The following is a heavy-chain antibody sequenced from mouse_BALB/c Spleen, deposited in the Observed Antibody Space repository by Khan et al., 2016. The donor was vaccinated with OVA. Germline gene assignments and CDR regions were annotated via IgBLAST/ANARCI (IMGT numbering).Heavy chain of an antibody. D-gene: IGHD2-1*01. Sequence: QVQLVQSGPELKKPGETVKLSCKASGYTLTNYGMNWVKQAPGKGLKWMGWINNYTGEPTYAEDFKGRVAFSLETSASTAYLQINNLKNEDTAASFCGRSNCNYWFAYWGQGTLVTVSA. J-gene: IGHJ3*01. CDR2: INNYTGEP. CDR1: GYTLTNYG. CDR3: GRSNCNYWFAY. V-gene: IGHV9-3-1*01.